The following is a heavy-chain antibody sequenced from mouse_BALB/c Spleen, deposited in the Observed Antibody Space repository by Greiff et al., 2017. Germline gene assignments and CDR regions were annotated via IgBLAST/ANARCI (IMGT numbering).Heavy chain of an antibody. CDR3: ASRDSPPWFAY. CDR2: ISSGSSTI. V-gene: IGHV5-17*02. D-gene: IGHD6-1*01. Sequence: EVQVVESGGGLVQPGGSRKLSFAASGFTFSSFGMHWVRQAPEKGLEWVAYISSGSSTIYYADTVKGRFTISRDNPKNTLFLQMTSLRSEDTAMYYCASRDSPPWFAYWGQGTLVTVSA. CDR1: GFTFSSFG. J-gene: IGHJ3*01.